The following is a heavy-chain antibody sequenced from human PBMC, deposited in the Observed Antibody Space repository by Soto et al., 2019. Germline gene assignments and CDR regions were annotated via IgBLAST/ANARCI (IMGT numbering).Heavy chain of an antibody. V-gene: IGHV3-23*01. D-gene: IGHD3-9*01. CDR2: ISGSGGST. Sequence: GGSLRLSCAASGFTLSSYAMSWVRQAPGKGLEWVSAISGSGGSTYYADSVKGRFTISRDNSKNTLYLQMNSLRAEDTAVYYSAKGGILTGYKYYYYYMDVWGKGTTVTVSS. CDR3: AKGGILTGYKYYYYYMDV. CDR1: GFTLSSYA. J-gene: IGHJ6*03.